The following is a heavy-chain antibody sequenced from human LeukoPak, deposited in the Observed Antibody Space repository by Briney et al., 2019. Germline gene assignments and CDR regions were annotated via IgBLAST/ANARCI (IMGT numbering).Heavy chain of an antibody. V-gene: IGHV3-23*01. CDR1: GFTFSSYA. CDR3: AKDHFSSYDYVWGSPIDY. D-gene: IGHD3-16*01. CDR2: ISGSGGST. Sequence: GGSLRLSCAASGFTFSSYAMSWVRQAPGKGLEWVSAISGSGGSTYYADSVKGRFTISRDNSKNPLYLQMNSLRAEDTAVYYCAKDHFSSYDYVWGSPIDYWGQGTLVTVSS. J-gene: IGHJ4*02.